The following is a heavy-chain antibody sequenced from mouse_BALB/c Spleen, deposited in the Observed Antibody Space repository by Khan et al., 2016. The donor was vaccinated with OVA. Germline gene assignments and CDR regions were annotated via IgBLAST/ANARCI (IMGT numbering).Heavy chain of an antibody. V-gene: IGHV2-6-2*01. Sequence: QVQLKESGPDLVAPSESLSITCTVSGFSLTSYGVHWVRQPPGKGLEWLVVIWSDGITTYNSAPISRLCISNNNSKSQVFLQMNSLQTDDTALFFCARHRFGYFDVWGAGTTVTISS. CDR2: IWSDGIT. CDR3: ARHRFGYFDV. CDR1: GFSLTSYG. J-gene: IGHJ1*01.